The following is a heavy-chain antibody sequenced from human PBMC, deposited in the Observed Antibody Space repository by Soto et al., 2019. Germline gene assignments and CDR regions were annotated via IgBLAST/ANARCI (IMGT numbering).Heavy chain of an antibody. CDR3: ARANSGWYPFYFDY. CDR2: IYYSGST. V-gene: IGHV4-59*11. D-gene: IGHD6-19*01. CDR1: GGSISSHY. J-gene: IGHJ4*02. Sequence: SQTLSLTCTVSGGSISSHYWSLIRQPPGKGLEWIGYIYYSGSTNYNPSLKSRVTISVDTSKNQFSLKLSSVTAADTAVYYCARANSGWYPFYFDYWGQGTLVTVSS.